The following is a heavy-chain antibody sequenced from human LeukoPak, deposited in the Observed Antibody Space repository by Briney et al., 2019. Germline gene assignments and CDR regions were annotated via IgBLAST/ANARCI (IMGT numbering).Heavy chain of an antibody. V-gene: IGHV4-59*13. D-gene: IGHD2-2*01. J-gene: IGHJ5*02. CDR1: GDSISNYY. CDR2: IHYTGIT. CDR3: ARLPLYCSSTSCGGDWFDP. Sequence: SSETLSLTCTVSGDSISNYYWSWIRQPPGKGLEWIGYIHYTGITNYSPSLKTRVTISLDTSKHRFSLKLTSVTAADTAVYYCARLPLYCSSTSCGGDWFDPWGQGTLVTVSS.